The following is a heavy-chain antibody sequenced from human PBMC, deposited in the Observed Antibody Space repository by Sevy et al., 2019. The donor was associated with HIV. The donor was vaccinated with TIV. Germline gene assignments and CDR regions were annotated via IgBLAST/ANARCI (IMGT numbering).Heavy chain of an antibody. V-gene: IGHV3-66*01. CDR3: ARALNYYGMDV. Sequence: GGFLRLSCAASGFTVSSNYMSWVRQAPGKGLEWVSVIYSGGSTYYADSVKGRFTISRDNSKNTLYLQMNSLRAEDTAVYYCARALNYYGMDVWGQGTTVTVSS. CDR2: IYSGGST. J-gene: IGHJ6*02. CDR1: GFTVSSNY.